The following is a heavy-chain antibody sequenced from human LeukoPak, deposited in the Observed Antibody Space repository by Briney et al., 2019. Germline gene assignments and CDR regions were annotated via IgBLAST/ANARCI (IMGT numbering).Heavy chain of an antibody. CDR1: GFTFSSYA. CDR2: ITSSGNI. CDR3: ARETSVAVDY. D-gene: IGHD6-19*01. V-gene: IGHV3-48*02. J-gene: IGHJ4*02. Sequence: GGSLRLSCAASGFTFSSYAMSWVRQAPGKGLEWVSQITSSGNIYYGDSVKGRFTISRDNGKNSLYLQMNSLRDEDTAVYYCARETSVAVDYWGQGTLVTVSS.